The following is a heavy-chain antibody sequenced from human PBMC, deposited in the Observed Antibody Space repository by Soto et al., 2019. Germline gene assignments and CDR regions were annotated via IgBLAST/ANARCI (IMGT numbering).Heavy chain of an antibody. CDR1: GFCFSTYG. Sequence: FLLLSCAASGFCFSTYGMHWVRQAPGKGLEWVALIWSHGNAERYADSVRGRFTISRDNSKNTMYLQMNSLRAEDTAVYYCASEFDGSGRYFDYWGQGTPVTVSS. D-gene: IGHD2-2*03. CDR3: ASEFDGSGRYFDY. V-gene: IGHV3-33*01. J-gene: IGHJ4*02. CDR2: IWSHGNAE.